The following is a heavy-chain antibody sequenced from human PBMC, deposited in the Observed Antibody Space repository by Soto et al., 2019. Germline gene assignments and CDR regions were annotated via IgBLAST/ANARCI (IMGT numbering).Heavy chain of an antibody. CDR2: IYYSGST. V-gene: IGHV4-39*01. CDR1: GGSISSSSYY. Sequence: SETLSLTCTVSGGSISSSSYYWGWIRQPPGKGLEWIGSIYYSGSTYYNPSLKSRVTISVDTPKNQFSLKLSSVTAADTAVYYCARQYPYGSGSYREPFDYWGQGTLVTVSS. D-gene: IGHD3-10*01. J-gene: IGHJ4*02. CDR3: ARQYPYGSGSYREPFDY.